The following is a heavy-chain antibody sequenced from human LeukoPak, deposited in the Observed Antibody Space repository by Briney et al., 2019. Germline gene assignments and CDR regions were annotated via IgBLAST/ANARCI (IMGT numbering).Heavy chain of an antibody. J-gene: IGHJ3*02. D-gene: IGHD5-24*01. Sequence: PSETLSLTYAVYGGSFSGYYWSWIRQPPGKGLEWIGEINHSGSTNYNPSLKSRVTISVDTSNNQFSLKLASVTAADTAVYYCARGREGAFDIWGQGTMVTVSS. CDR2: INHSGST. CDR3: ARGREGAFDI. V-gene: IGHV4-34*01. CDR1: GGSFSGYY.